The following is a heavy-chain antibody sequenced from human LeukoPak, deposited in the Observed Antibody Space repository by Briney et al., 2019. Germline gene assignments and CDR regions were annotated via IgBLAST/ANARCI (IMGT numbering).Heavy chain of an antibody. D-gene: IGHD3-22*01. Sequence: SETLSLTCTVSGGSISSYYWSWIRQPPGKGLEWIGYIYYSGSTNYNPSLKSRVTISVDTSKNQFSLKLSSVTAADTAVYYCARDRHYYDSSGYYLAEYFQHWGQGTLVTVSS. J-gene: IGHJ1*01. CDR2: IYYSGST. V-gene: IGHV4-59*12. CDR1: GGSISSYY. CDR3: ARDRHYYDSSGYYLAEYFQH.